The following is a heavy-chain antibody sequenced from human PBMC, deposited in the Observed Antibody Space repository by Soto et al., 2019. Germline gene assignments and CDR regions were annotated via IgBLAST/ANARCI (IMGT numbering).Heavy chain of an antibody. D-gene: IGHD5-12*01. V-gene: IGHV1-69*14. CDR1: GDIFSGYS. J-gene: IGHJ4*02. Sequence: QVQLVQSGAEVKKPGSSVKGSCKTSGDIFSGYSISWVRQAPGQGLEWMGGIIPIFGTTNYAQRFHGRVTITADKTTSTGYRELYRLKSEDTGVYYCARDLGSGYDAGDYWGQGTLVTVSS. CDR3: ARDLGSGYDAGDY. CDR2: IIPIFGTT.